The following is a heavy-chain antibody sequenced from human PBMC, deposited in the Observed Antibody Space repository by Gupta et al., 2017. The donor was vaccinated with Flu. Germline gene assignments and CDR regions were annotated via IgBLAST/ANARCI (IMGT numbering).Heavy chain of an antibody. CDR1: GDTFNSYT. Sequence: QVQLVQSGAEVKKPGSSVRVSCQVSGDTFNSYTVSWVRQAPGQGLEWMGGFIPIFGETNYEQKFQGRVTFSADKSTATGYMELSSLRSEDTAVYYCASRGCRETSCCTKVAHGGQGTLATVSS. CDR3: ASRGCRETSCCTKVAH. J-gene: IGHJ4*02. D-gene: IGHD2-2*02. V-gene: IGHV1-69*06. CDR2: FIPIFGET.